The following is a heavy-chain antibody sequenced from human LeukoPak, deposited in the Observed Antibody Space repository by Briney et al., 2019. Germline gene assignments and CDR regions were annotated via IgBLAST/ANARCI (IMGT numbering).Heavy chain of an antibody. CDR3: ARSKKWLFPYFDY. D-gene: IGHD3-22*01. J-gene: IGHJ4*02. CDR2: IYGGGST. CDR1: GFTVSSNY. Sequence: GGSLRLSCAASGFTVSSNYMSWVRQAPGKGLEWVSVIYGGGSTYYADSVKGRFTISRDNSKNTLYLQMNSLRAEDTAVYYCARSKKWLFPYFDYWGQGTLVTVSS. V-gene: IGHV3-66*02.